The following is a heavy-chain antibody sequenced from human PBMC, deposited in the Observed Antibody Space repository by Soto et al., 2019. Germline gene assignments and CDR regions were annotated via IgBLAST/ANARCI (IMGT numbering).Heavy chain of an antibody. CDR1: GGSISSGGYS. V-gene: IGHV4-30-2*02. D-gene: IGHD6-13*01. Sequence: SETLSLTCAVSGGSISSGGYSWSWIRQPPGKGLEWIGYIYHSGSTYYNPSLKSRVTISVDTSKSQFSLKLTSVTAADTAVYYCASTSLAAAGHLDNYYYYGMDVWGQGTTVTVSS. CDR2: IYHSGST. CDR3: ASTSLAAAGHLDNYYYYGMDV. J-gene: IGHJ6*02.